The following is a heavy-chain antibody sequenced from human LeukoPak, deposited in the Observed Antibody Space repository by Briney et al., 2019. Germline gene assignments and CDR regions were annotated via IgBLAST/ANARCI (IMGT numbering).Heavy chain of an antibody. D-gene: IGHD6-13*01. CDR1: GGSFSGYY. CDR3: ARGGVSSSWTPRYYFDY. CDR2: INHSGST. V-gene: IGHV4-34*01. J-gene: IGHJ4*02. Sequence: SETLSLTCAVYGGSFSGYYWSWIRQPPGKGLEWIGEINHSGSTNYNPSLKSRVTISVDTSKNQFSLKLSSVTAADTAVYYCARGGVSSSWTPRYYFDYWGQGTLVTVSS.